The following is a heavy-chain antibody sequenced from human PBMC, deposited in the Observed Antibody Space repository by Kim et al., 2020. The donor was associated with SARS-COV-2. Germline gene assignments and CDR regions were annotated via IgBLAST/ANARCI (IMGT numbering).Heavy chain of an antibody. CDR3: TTDKGYGYSSSGWYGVNYYGMDV. D-gene: IGHD6-19*01. V-gene: IGHV3-15*01. Sequence: GGSLRLSCAASGFTFSNAWMSWVRQAPGKGLEWVGRIKSKTDGGTTDYAAPVKGRFTISRDDSKNTLYLQMNSLKTEDTAVYYCTTDKGYGYSSSGWYGVNYYGMDVWGQGTTVTVSS. CDR2: IKSKTDGGTT. J-gene: IGHJ6*02. CDR1: GFTFSNAW.